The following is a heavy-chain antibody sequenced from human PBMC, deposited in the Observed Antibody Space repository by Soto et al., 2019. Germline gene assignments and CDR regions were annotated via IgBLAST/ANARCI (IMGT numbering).Heavy chain of an antibody. CDR3: ARGRGEQWPRFYYYYYMDV. J-gene: IGHJ6*03. V-gene: IGHV4-34*01. Sequence: SETLSLTCAVYGGSFSGYYWSWIRQPPGEGLEWIGEINHSGSTNYNPSLKSRVTISVDTSKNQFSLKLSSVTAADTAVYYCARGRGEQWPRFYYYYYMDVWGKGTTVTVSS. D-gene: IGHD6-19*01. CDR2: INHSGST. CDR1: GGSFSGYY.